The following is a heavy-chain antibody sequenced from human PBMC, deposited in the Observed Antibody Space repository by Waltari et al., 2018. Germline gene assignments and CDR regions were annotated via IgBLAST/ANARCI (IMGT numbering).Heavy chain of an antibody. D-gene: IGHD6-19*01. CDR3: AKDRQWLVPYFDY. V-gene: IGHV3-30*18. J-gene: IGHJ4*02. CDR1: GFTFSRSG. Sequence: QVQLVESGGGVVQPGRSLRLSCAASGFTFSRSGMHWVRRAPGRGLEWVAVRSYDGSNKYYADSVKGRFTISRDNSKNTLYLQMNSLRAEDTAVYYCAKDRQWLVPYFDYWGQGTLVTVSS. CDR2: RSYDGSNK.